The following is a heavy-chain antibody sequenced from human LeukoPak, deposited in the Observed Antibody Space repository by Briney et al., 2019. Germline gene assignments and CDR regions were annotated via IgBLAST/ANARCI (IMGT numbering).Heavy chain of an antibody. CDR3: ARGGSPSDH. CDR2: IHLDGRTT. Sequence: GGSLRLSCAVSGFTFSSYWMHWVRQSPGKGLVWVSRIHLDGRTTNYADSVKGRFTVSRDNAKNILYLQMDSLRPDDTAVYYCARGGSPSDHWGQGTLVTVSS. V-gene: IGHV3-74*01. D-gene: IGHD3-16*01. J-gene: IGHJ4*02. CDR1: GFTFSSYW.